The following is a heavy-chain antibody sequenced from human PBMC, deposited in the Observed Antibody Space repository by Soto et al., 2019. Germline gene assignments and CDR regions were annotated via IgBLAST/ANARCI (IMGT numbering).Heavy chain of an antibody. CDR1: GGTFSSYA. Sequence: SVKVSCKASGGTFSSYAISWVRQAPGQGLEWMGGIIAIYGTANYAQKFQGRVTMTADTSTSTAYMELRSLRSDDTAVYYCARGDTIFGVVYYFDYWGQGTLVTVSS. CDR2: IIAIYGTA. V-gene: IGHV1-69*06. CDR3: ARGDTIFGVVYYFDY. J-gene: IGHJ4*02. D-gene: IGHD3-3*01.